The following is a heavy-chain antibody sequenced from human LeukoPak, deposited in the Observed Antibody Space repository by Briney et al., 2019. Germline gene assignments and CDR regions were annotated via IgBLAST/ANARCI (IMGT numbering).Heavy chain of an antibody. J-gene: IGHJ4*02. V-gene: IGHV3-21*01. CDR2: ISSSSSYI. D-gene: IGHD5-12*01. CDR3: ARGSSGYGNFDY. CDR1: GFTFSNYW. Sequence: GGSLRLSCAASGFTFSNYWMSWVRQAPGKGLEWVSSISSSSSYIYYADSVKGRFTISRDNAKNTLYLQMSSLTAEDTAVYYCARGSSGYGNFDYWGQGTLVTVSS.